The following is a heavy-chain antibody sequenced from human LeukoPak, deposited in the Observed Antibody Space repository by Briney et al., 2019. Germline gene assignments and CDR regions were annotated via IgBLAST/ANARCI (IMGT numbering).Heavy chain of an antibody. V-gene: IGHV4-59*08. CDR3: VLAPNSNWFDF. Sequence: PSETLSLTCSVSGDSISGFYWNGIRQSPGKGLEWIGNIHYSGNSNYNPSLKSRVTISIDTSRKQFFLKLSSVTAADTAVYYCVLAPNSNWFDFWGQGTQVTVSS. CDR1: GDSISGFY. J-gene: IGHJ5*01. CDR2: IHYSGNS. D-gene: IGHD2-8*01.